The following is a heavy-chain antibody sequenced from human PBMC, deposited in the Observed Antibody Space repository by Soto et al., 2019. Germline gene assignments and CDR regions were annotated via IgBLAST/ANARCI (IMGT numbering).Heavy chain of an antibody. CDR3: ARSYCADSVSCNWFDP. Sequence: VQLQEAGPGLVKASETLSLTCSVSCDSNSTYYWGRIRQPPGKGLEGIGYINYSGRNNHNPSLKSRLSISVDASKNQVSLKLTSVTAADTAVYYCARSYCADSVSCNWFDPWGQGTLVVVSS. J-gene: IGHJ5*02. CDR1: CDSNSTYY. V-gene: IGHV4-59*01. CDR2: INYSGRN. D-gene: IGHD2-8*02.